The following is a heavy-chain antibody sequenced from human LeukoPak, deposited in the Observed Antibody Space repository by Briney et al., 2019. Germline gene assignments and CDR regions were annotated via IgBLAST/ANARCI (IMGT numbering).Heavy chain of an antibody. D-gene: IGHD3-22*01. Sequence: GASMKVSCKASGYTFTSYGISWVRQAPGQGLEWMGWISAYNGNTNYAQKLQGRVTMTTDTSTSTAYMELRSLRSDDTAVYYCARSVSGYYYVLYYFDYWGQGTLVTVSS. V-gene: IGHV1-18*01. CDR3: ARSVSGYYYVLYYFDY. CDR2: ISAYNGNT. CDR1: GYTFTSYG. J-gene: IGHJ4*02.